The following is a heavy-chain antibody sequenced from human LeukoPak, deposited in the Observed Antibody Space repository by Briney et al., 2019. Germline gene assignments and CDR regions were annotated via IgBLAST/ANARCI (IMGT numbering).Heavy chain of an antibody. J-gene: IGHJ4*02. Sequence: PGGSLRLSCVASGLTFGNYGMNWVRQAPGKGLEWVSSIGGGGYTTYYADSVRGRFTISRDNSKNPMYLQMSSLRAEDTAIYYCAEVESSYCRIWGQGTLVTVSS. CDR1: GLTFGNYG. CDR3: AEVESSYCRI. V-gene: IGHV3-23*01. D-gene: IGHD3-10*01. CDR2: IGGGGYTT.